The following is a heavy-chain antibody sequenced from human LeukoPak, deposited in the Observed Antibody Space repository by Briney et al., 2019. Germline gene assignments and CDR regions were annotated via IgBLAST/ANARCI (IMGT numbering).Heavy chain of an antibody. Sequence: PGRSLRLSCAASGFTFSSYGMHWVRQAPGKGLEGVAVISYDGSKKYYADTVQGRFTISRDNYKNTLYLQMNSLRAEDTAVYYCAKVAGIRTTAFDYWGQGTLVTVSS. V-gene: IGHV3-30*18. J-gene: IGHJ4*02. CDR1: GFTFSSYG. CDR2: ISYDGSKK. CDR3: AKVAGIRTTAFDY. D-gene: IGHD1-14*01.